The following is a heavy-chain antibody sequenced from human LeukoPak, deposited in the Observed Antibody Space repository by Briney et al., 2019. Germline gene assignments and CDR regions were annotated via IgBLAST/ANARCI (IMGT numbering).Heavy chain of an antibody. CDR2: ISGSGGST. CDR3: AKSGPIQWGYDYVGWFDS. D-gene: IGHD5-12*01. J-gene: IGHJ5*01. Sequence: GGSLRLSCAASGFTFSSYAMSWVRQAPGKGLEWVSAISGSGGSTYYADSVKGRFTISRDDSKNTLYLQMNSLRAEDTAVYYCAKSGPIQWGYDYVGWFDSWGQGTLVTVSS. V-gene: IGHV3-23*01. CDR1: GFTFSSYA.